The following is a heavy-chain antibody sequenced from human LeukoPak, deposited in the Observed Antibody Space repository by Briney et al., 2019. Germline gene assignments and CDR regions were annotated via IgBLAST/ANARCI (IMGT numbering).Heavy chain of an antibody. Sequence: GGSLRLSCAASGFTFTTYWMSWVRQAPGKGLEWVANIKQDGTERYYVDSVKGRFTISRDSSKNTLFLQMNRLRPEDAAVYYCAKAPVTTCRGAFCYPFDYWGLGTLVTVSS. CDR2: IKQDGTER. J-gene: IGHJ4*02. V-gene: IGHV3-7*03. D-gene: IGHD2-15*01. CDR3: AKAPVTTCRGAFCYPFDY. CDR1: GFTFTTYW.